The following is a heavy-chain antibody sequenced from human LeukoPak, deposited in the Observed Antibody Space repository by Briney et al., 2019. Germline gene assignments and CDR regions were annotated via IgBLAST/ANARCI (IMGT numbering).Heavy chain of an antibody. CDR3: ARAPAGYCSSTSCPHFDY. CDR1: GGSFSGYC. J-gene: IGHJ4*02. Sequence: PSETLSLTCAVYGGSFSGYCWSWIRQPPGKGLEWIGEINHSGSTNYNPSLKSRVTISVDTSKNQFSLKLSSVTAADTAVYYCARAPAGYCSSTSCPHFDYWGQGTLVTVSS. D-gene: IGHD2-2*03. V-gene: IGHV4-34*01. CDR2: INHSGST.